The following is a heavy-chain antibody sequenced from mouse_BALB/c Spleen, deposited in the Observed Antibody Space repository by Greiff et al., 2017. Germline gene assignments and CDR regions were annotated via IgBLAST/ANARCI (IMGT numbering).Heavy chain of an antibody. CDR3: ARQYGNYVSWFAY. J-gene: IGHJ3*01. D-gene: IGHD2-10*02. V-gene: IGHV5-9*03. Sequence: EVKLVESGGGLVKPGGSLKLSCAASGFTFSSYTMSWVRQTPEKRLEWVATISSGGGNTYYPDSVKGRFTISRDNAKNNLYLQMSSLRSEDTALYYCARQYGNYVSWFAYWGQGTLVTVSA. CDR2: ISSGGGNT. CDR1: GFTFSSYT.